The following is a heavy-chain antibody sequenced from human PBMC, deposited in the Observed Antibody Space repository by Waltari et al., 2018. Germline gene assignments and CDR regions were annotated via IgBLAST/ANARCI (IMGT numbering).Heavy chain of an antibody. J-gene: IGHJ6*02. D-gene: IGHD3-3*01. Sequence: QVQLQESGPGLVKPSGTLSLTCAVSGGSISSSNWWSWVRQPPGKVLEWIGEIYPSGSTNYNPALKSRVTLSVGKAKNQFSLKLSSVTAADTAVYYCARDRPSGTIFGVVKTLRYYYYGMDVWGQGTTVTVSS. CDR3: ARDRPSGTIFGVVKTLRYYYYGMDV. CDR2: IYPSGST. CDR1: GGSISSSNW. V-gene: IGHV4-4*02.